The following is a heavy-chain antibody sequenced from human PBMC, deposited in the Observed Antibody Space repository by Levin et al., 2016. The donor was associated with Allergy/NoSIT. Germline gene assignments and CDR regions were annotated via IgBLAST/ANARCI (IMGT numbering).Heavy chain of an antibody. V-gene: IGHV4-34*01. J-gene: IGHJ4*02. CDR3: ARGRRGPPPRYYDSSGYLRSDFDY. D-gene: IGHD3-22*01. Sequence: WIRQPPGKGLEWIGEINHSGSTNYNPSLKSRVTISVDTSKNQFSLKLSSVTAADTAVYYCARGRRGPPPRYYDSSGYLRSDFDYWGQGTLVTVSS. CDR2: INHSGST.